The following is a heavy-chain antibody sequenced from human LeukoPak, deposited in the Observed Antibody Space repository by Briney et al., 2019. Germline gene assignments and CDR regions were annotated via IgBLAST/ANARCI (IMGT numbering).Heavy chain of an antibody. CDR2: IIPIFGTA. CDR3: ARSRSCNGGSCYSDPYYYGMDV. J-gene: IGHJ6*04. D-gene: IGHD2-15*01. V-gene: IGHV1-69*06. CDR1: GGTFSSYV. Sequence: SVKVSCKASGGTFSSYVISWVRQAPGQGLEWMGGIIPIFGTANYAQKFQCRVTIIADKSTSTAYMELSSLSSEDTAVYYCARSRSCNGGSCYSDPYYYGMDVWGKGTTVTVSS.